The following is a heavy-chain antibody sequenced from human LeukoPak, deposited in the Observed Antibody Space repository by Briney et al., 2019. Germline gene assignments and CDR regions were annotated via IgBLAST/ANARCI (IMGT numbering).Heavy chain of an antibody. CDR3: ARDGYSGSYYRLYYFFMDV. D-gene: IGHD1-26*01. CDR2: ISGSGDNM. J-gene: IGHJ6*03. CDR1: GFTFSNYA. Sequence: GGSLRLSCAASGFTFSNYAMTWVRQAPGKGLEWVSSISGSGDNMDYADSVKARFTISRDNSENTLYLQMNSLRGEDTAVYYCARDGYSGSYYRLYYFFMDVWGKGTTVTVSS. V-gene: IGHV3-23*01.